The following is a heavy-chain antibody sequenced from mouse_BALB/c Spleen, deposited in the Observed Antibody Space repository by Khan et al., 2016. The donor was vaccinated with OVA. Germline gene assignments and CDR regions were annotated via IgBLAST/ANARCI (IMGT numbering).Heavy chain of an antibody. CDR2: ISSGGHST. CDR1: GFTFSSYG. D-gene: IGHD1-2*01. Sequence: VQLKESGGDLVKPGGSLKLSCAASGFTFSSYGMSWVRQTPDKRLEWVATISSGGHSTYFPDSVRGRFTISSNNAKNILYLQMRSLTPEDTAKYYCARTSTTAKGDYYAMDYWGQGTSVTVSS. CDR3: ARTSTTAKGDYYAMDY. J-gene: IGHJ4*01. V-gene: IGHV5-6*01.